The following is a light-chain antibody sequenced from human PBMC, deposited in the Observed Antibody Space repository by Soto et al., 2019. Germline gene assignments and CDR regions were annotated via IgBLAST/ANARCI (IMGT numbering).Light chain of an antibody. CDR3: QSYDSSLSGSVV. CDR2: GNG. CDR1: SSNIGAGYD. Sequence: QAVVTQPPSVSGAPGQRVTISCTGSSSNIGAGYDVHWYQQLPGTAPKLLIYGNGNRPSGVPDRFSASKSGTSASLAITGLQAEDEADYYCQSYDSSLSGSVVFGGGTKLTVL. V-gene: IGLV1-40*01. J-gene: IGLJ2*01.